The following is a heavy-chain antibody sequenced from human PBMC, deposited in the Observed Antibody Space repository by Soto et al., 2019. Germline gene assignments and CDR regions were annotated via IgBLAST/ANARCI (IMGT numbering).Heavy chain of an antibody. Sequence: PGESLKISCKGAGYSFTSYWIGWVRQMPGKGLEWMGIIYPGDSDTRYSPSFQGQVTISADKSISTAYLQWSSLKASDTAMYYCARALRWGYSSQWRPSFVDYWGQGTLVTVSS. V-gene: IGHV5-51*01. CDR1: GYSFTSYW. CDR2: IYPGDSDT. CDR3: ARALRWGYSSQWRPSFVDY. J-gene: IGHJ4*02. D-gene: IGHD2-15*01.